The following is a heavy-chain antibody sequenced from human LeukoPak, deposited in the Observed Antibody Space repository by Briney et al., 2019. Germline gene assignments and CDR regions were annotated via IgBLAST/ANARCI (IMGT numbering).Heavy chain of an antibody. J-gene: IGHJ5*02. V-gene: IGHV3-30*04. CDR3: ARNKGDGSGSYLNWFDP. D-gene: IGHD3-10*01. CDR1: GFTFSSYA. Sequence: GRSLRLSCAASGFTFSSYAMHWVRQAPGKGLEWVAVISYDGSNKYYADFVKGRFTISGDNSKNTLYLQMNSLRAEDTAVYYCARNKGDGSGSYLNWFDPWGQGTLVTVSS. CDR2: ISYDGSNK.